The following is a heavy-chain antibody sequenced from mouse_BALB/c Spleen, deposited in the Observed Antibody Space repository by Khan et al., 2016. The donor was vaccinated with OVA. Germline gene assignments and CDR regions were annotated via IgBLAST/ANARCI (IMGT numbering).Heavy chain of an antibody. V-gene: IGHV3-2*02. D-gene: IGHD1-1*01. Sequence: VQLKESRPGLVKPSQSLSLTCTVTGYSITSGYAWNWIRQFPGNKLEWMGYISYSGGTSYNPSLKSRISITRDTSKNQFFLQLNSVTTEDTATYYCARGNYYGYYFDYWGQGTPLTVSS. CDR3: ARGNYYGYYFDY. J-gene: IGHJ2*01. CDR1: GYSITSGYA. CDR2: ISYSGGT.